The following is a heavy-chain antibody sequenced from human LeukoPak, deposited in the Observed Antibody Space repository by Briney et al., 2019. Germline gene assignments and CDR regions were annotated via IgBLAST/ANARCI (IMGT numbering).Heavy chain of an antibody. V-gene: IGHV1-69*04. D-gene: IGHD1-26*01. J-gene: IGHJ4*02. CDR3: ARGSGLGRPQDY. CDR1: GGTFSSYA. Sequence: SVKVSCKASGGTFSSYAISWVRQAPGQGLEWMGRIIPILGTANYAQKFQGRVTITADKSTSTAYMELSSLRSEDTAVYYCARGSGLGRPQDYWGQGTLVTVSS. CDR2: IIPILGTA.